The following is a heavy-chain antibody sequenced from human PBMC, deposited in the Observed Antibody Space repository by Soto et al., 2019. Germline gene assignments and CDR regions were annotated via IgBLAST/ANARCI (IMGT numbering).Heavy chain of an antibody. CDR1: GYTFTSYD. CDR2: MNPNSGNT. Sequence: ASVKVSCKASGYTFTSYDINWVRQATGQGLEWMGWMNPNSGNTGYAQKFQGRVTMTRNTSISTAYMELSSLRSEDTAVYYCARGWYYDFWSGYSRWLDPWGQGTLVTVSS. V-gene: IGHV1-8*01. J-gene: IGHJ5*02. CDR3: ARGWYYDFWSGYSRWLDP. D-gene: IGHD3-3*01.